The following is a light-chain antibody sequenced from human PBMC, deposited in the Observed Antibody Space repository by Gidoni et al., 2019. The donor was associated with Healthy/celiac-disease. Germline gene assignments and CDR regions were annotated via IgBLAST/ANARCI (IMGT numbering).Light chain of an antibody. CDR3: AAWDDSLSGPVV. V-gene: IGLV1-47*01. Sequence: QPVLTQPPSPSGTPGQRATISCSGSSSNIGSNYVYWYQQLPGTAPKLLIYRNNQRPSGVPDRFSGSKSGTSASLAISGLRSEDEADYYCAAWDDSLSGPVVFGGGTKLTVL. CDR2: RNN. CDR1: SSNIGSNY. J-gene: IGLJ2*01.